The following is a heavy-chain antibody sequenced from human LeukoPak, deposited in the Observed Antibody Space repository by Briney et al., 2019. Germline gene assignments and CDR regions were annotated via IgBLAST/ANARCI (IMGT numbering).Heavy chain of an antibody. CDR3: TSYNDRDAFNI. Sequence: GGSLRLSCAVSGFIFSNDWMSWVRQAPGKGLEWVGRIKNKIDGGTADYAAPVKGRFTISRDDSKNMLYLQMNSLRTEDTAVYYCTSYNDRDAFNIWGQGTMVTVS. V-gene: IGHV3-15*01. D-gene: IGHD3-3*01. CDR1: GFIFSNDW. CDR2: IKNKIDGGTA. J-gene: IGHJ3*02.